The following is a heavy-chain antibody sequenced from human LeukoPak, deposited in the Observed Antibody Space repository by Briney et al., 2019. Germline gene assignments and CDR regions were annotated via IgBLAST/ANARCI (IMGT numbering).Heavy chain of an antibody. CDR3: ARGDYYDSSGYNDY. J-gene: IGHJ4*02. CDR2: ISAYNGNT. D-gene: IGHD3-22*01. V-gene: IGHV1-18*01. CDR1: GYTFTSYG. Sequence: ASVKVSCKASGYTFTSYGISWVRQAPGQGLEWMGWISAYNGNTNYAQKLQGRVTMTTDTSTSTAYMELRSLRSEDTAVYYCARGDYYDSSGYNDYWGQGTLVTVSS.